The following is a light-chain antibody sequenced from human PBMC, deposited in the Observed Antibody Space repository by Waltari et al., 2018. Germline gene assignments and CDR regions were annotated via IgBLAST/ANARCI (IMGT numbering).Light chain of an antibody. CDR2: DVS. Sequence: QSALTQPASVSGSPGQSITVSCTGTSSDVGDYKSVSWYQQHPGKVPKLMIYDVSIRPSGVSNRFSGSKSGNTASLTISGLQAEDEADCFCSSYTSSNTVIFGGGTKLTVL. J-gene: IGLJ2*01. V-gene: IGLV2-14*03. CDR1: SSDVGDYKS. CDR3: SSYTSSNTVI.